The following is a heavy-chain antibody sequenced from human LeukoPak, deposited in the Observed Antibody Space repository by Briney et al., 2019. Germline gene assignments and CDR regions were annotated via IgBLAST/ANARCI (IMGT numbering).Heavy chain of an antibody. CDR3: ARGDDYVPFDY. Sequence: SQTLSLTCTVSGASISSHYCSCIRPPPGKGQKLIRYNYYSGHTNYTPSLKSRVTISVDTSKSQFSLKLRSVTAADTAVYYCARGDDYVPFDYWGQGTLVTVSS. D-gene: IGHD3-16*01. J-gene: IGHJ4*02. V-gene: IGHV4-59*11. CDR2: NYYSGHT. CDR1: GASISSHY.